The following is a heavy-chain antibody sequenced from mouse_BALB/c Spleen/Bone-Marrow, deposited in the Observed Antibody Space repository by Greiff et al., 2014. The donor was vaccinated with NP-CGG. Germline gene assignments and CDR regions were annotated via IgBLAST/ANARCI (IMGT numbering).Heavy chain of an antibody. D-gene: IGHD2-4*01. CDR3: ARWDDYDAWFAY. CDR2: IYPGDGDT. V-gene: IGHV1-87*01. Sequence: QVTLKESGAELARPGASVKLSCEASGYTFTSYWMQWVKQRPGQGLEWIGAIYPGDGDTRYTQKFKGKATLTADKSSSTAYMQLSSLASEDSAVYYCARWDDYDAWFAYWGQGTLVTVSA. CDR1: GYTFTSYW. J-gene: IGHJ3*01.